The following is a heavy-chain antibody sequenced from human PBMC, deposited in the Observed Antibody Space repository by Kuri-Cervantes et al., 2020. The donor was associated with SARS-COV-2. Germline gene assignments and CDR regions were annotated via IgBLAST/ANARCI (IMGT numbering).Heavy chain of an antibody. J-gene: IGHJ6*02. CDR1: GFSLSTSGMR. CDR3: ARTQAQYYYYYGMDV. V-gene: IGHV2-70*01. Sequence: SGPTLVKPTQTLTLTCTFSGFSLSTSGMRVSWIRQPPGKALEWLALIDWDDDKYYSTSLKTRLTISKDTSKNQVVLTMTNMDPVDTATYYCARTQAQYYYYYGMDVWGQGTTVTVSS. CDR2: IDWDDDK.